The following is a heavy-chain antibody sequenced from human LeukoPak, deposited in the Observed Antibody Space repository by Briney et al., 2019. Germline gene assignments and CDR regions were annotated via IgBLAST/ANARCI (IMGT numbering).Heavy chain of an antibody. Sequence: SVKASCKASGFTFTSSAMQWVRQARGQRLEWIGWIVVGSGNTNYAQKFQERVTITRDMSTSTAYMELSSLRSEDTAVYYCAADIRGSGPLDYWGQGTLVTVSS. V-gene: IGHV1-58*02. CDR3: AADIRGSGPLDY. CDR1: GFTFTSSA. J-gene: IGHJ4*02. CDR2: IVVGSGNT. D-gene: IGHD3-10*01.